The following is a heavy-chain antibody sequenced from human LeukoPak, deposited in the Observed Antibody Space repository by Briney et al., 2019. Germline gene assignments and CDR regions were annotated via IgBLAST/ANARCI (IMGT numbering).Heavy chain of an antibody. V-gene: IGHV4-39*07. D-gene: IGHD3-22*01. CDR2: IHYSGST. CDR1: GGSISSNGYY. CDR3: ARGGNVPMIALNWFDP. Sequence: SETLSLTCTVSGGSISSNGYYWDWIRQPPGKGLEWIASIHYSGSTNYNPSLKSRVTISVDTSKNQFSLKLSSVTAADTAVYYCARGGNVPMIALNWFDPWGQGTLVTVSS. J-gene: IGHJ5*02.